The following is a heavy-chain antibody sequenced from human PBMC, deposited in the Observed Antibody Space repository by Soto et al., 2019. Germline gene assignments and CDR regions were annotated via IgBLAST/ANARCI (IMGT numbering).Heavy chain of an antibody. D-gene: IGHD1-26*01. V-gene: IGHV3-30*18. Sequence: PGGSLRLSCAASGFTFSSYGMHWVRQAPGKGLEWVAVISYDGSNKYYADSVKGRFTISRDNSKNTLYLQMNSLRAEDTAVYYCAKDNSGSYFPDPDSSNWFDPWGQGTLVTVSS. CDR3: AKDNSGSYFPDPDSSNWFDP. CDR2: ISYDGSNK. J-gene: IGHJ5*02. CDR1: GFTFSSYG.